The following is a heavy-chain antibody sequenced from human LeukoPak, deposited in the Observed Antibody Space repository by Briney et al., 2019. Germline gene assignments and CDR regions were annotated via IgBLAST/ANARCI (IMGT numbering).Heavy chain of an antibody. J-gene: IGHJ4*02. CDR1: GGSLSGYY. CDR2: INHSGST. V-gene: IGHV4-34*01. D-gene: IGHD6-19*01. CDR3: ARGRISQWLVRFDY. Sequence: PSETLSLTCAVYGGSLSGYYWSWIRQPPGKGLEWIGEINHSGSTNYNPSLKSRVTISVDTSKNQFSLELSSVTAADTAVYYCARGRISQWLVRFDYWGQGTLVTASS.